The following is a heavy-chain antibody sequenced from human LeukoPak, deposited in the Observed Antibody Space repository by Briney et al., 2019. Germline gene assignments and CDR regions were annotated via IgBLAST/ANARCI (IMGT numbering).Heavy chain of an antibody. CDR2: INHSRST. J-gene: IGHJ6*02. CDR1: VGSFSGYY. Sequence: SETLSLTCAVYVGSFSGYYWRWIRQPPGKGLEWIGEINHSRSTNYNPSLKSRVTISVDTSKNQFSLKLSSVTAADTAVYYCARCQYYDILTGNYYYYGMDVWGQGTTVTVSS. CDR3: ARCQYYDILTGNYYYYGMDV. V-gene: IGHV4-34*01. D-gene: IGHD3-9*01.